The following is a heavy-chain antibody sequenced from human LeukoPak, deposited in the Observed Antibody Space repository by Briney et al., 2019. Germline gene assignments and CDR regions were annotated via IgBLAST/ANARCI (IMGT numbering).Heavy chain of an antibody. J-gene: IGHJ4*02. Sequence: GGSLRLPCAASGFTFSSYWMHWVRQAPGKGLVWVSRTNEDASTTNYADSVKGRFTISRDNAKNTLYLQMNSLRAEDTAVYYCVRDLGGRSGYWGQGTLVTVSS. D-gene: IGHD1-26*01. CDR1: GFTFSSYW. V-gene: IGHV3-74*01. CDR3: VRDLGGRSGY. CDR2: TNEDASTT.